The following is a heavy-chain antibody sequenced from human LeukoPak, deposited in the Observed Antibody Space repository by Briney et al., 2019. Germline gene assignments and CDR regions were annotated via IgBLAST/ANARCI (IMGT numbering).Heavy chain of an antibody. Sequence: ASVKVSCKASGYTFTSYGISWVRQAPGQGLEWMGWISAYNGNTNYAQKLQGRVTTTTDTSTSTAYMELRSLRSDDTAVYYCAREGPYDFWSGYYNDYWGQGTLVTVSS. CDR2: ISAYNGNT. V-gene: IGHV1-18*01. D-gene: IGHD3-3*01. CDR1: GYTFTSYG. J-gene: IGHJ4*02. CDR3: AREGPYDFWSGYYNDY.